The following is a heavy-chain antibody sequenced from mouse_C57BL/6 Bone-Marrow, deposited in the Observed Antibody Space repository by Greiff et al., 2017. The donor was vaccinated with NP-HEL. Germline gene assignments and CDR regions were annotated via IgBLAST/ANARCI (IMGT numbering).Heavy chain of an antibody. D-gene: IGHD3-2*02. CDR3: ARASSGYRRTWFAY. J-gene: IGHJ3*01. V-gene: IGHV5-2*01. CDR1: EYEFPSHD. CDR2: INSDGGST. Sequence: EVMLVESGGGLVQPGESLKLSCESNEYEFPSHDMSWVRKTPEKRLELVAAINSDGGSTYYPDTMERRFIISRDNTKKTLYLQMSSLRSEDTALYYCARASSGYRRTWFAYWGQGTLVTVSA.